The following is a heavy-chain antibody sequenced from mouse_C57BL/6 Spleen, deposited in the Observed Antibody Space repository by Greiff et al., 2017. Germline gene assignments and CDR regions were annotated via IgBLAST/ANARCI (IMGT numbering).Heavy chain of an antibody. Sequence: EVQLQQSGAELVRPGASVKLSCTASGFTFNDYYMHWVKQRPEQGLEWIGRIDPEDGDTEYAPKFQGKATMTADTSSNTAYLQLSSLTSDDTAVSYCTTVYDGYYVAWFAYWGQGTLVTVSA. CDR2: IDPEDGDT. CDR3: TTVYDGYYVAWFAY. D-gene: IGHD2-3*01. V-gene: IGHV14-1*01. CDR1: GFTFNDYY. J-gene: IGHJ3*01.